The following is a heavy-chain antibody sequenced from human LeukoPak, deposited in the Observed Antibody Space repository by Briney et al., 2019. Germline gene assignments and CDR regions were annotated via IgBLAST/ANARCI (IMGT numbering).Heavy chain of an antibody. CDR2: ISGSGGTI. V-gene: IGHV3-23*01. J-gene: IGHJ4*02. Sequence: PGGSLRLSCAASGFTFSSHAMSWVRQAPGKGLEWVSAISGSGGTIFYADSVKGRFAISRDNSKNTLYLQMTSLRAEDTAVYYCXXTYVDTXFXDSWGQXXXVTV. CDR3: XXTYVDTXFXDS. CDR1: GFTFSSHA. D-gene: IGHD5-18*01.